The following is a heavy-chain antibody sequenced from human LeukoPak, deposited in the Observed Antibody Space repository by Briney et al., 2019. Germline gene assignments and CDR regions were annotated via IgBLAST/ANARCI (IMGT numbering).Heavy chain of an antibody. CDR1: GGSISSGSYY. CDR3: ARLYDFWSGYQYYYYYYMDV. V-gene: IGHV4-61*02. CDR2: IYTSGST. J-gene: IGHJ6*03. Sequence: SETLSLTCTVSGGSISSGSYYGSWIRQPAGKGLEWSGRIYTSGSTNYNPSLKSRVTISVDTSKKQFSLKLSSVTAADTAVYYCARLYDFWSGYQYYYYYYMDVWGKGTTVTVSS. D-gene: IGHD3-3*01.